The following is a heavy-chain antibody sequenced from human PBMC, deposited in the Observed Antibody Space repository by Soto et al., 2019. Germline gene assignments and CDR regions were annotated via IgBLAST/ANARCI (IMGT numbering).Heavy chain of an antibody. CDR2: IIPILGTA. CDR3: ARTDYDILTGYYSAWFDP. Sequence: GASVKVSCKASGGTFSSYTISWVRQAPGQGLEWMGRIIPILGTANYAQKFQGRVTITADKSTSTAYMELSSLRSEDTAVYYCARTDYDILTGYYSAWFDPWGQGTLVTVSS. CDR1: GGTFSSYT. V-gene: IGHV1-69*08. J-gene: IGHJ5*02. D-gene: IGHD3-9*01.